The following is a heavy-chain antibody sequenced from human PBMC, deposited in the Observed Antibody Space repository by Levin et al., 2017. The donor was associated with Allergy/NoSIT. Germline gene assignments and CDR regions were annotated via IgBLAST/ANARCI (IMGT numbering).Heavy chain of an antibody. J-gene: IGHJ6*02. Sequence: KISCKASGGTFSSYAISWVRQAPGQGLEWMGRIIPILGIANYAQKFQGRVTITADKSTSTAYMELSSLRSEDTAVYYCAREERGLLGGMDVWGQGTTVTVSS. CDR1: GGTFSSYA. V-gene: IGHV1-69*04. D-gene: IGHD1-1*01. CDR3: AREERGLLGGMDV. CDR2: IIPILGIA.